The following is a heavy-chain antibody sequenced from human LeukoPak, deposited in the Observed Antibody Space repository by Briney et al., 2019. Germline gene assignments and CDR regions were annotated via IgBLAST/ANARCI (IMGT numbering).Heavy chain of an antibody. J-gene: IGHJ4*02. CDR2: MNSDGSAP. CDR1: GFSFSNYW. CDR3: AKGPNFFDS. Sequence: PGGSLRLSCAPSGFSFSNYWMHWVRQAPGRGLVWGTRMNSDGSAPYSADSVQGRFTISRDNAKNTLYLQMNSLRAEHTAMYFCAKGPNFFDSWGQGRLVTASS. V-gene: IGHV3-74*01.